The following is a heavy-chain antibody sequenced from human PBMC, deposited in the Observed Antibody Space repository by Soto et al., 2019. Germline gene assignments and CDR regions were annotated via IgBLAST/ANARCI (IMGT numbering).Heavy chain of an antibody. CDR3: ARDDGAIAVAGMFDY. J-gene: IGHJ4*02. CDR1: GYTFTSYG. V-gene: IGHV1-18*01. D-gene: IGHD6-19*01. CDR2: ISAYNGNT. Sequence: ASVKVSCKASGYTFTSYGISWVRQAPGQGLEWMGWISAYNGNTNYAQKLQGRVTMTTDTSTSTAYMELRSLRSDDTAVYYCARDDGAIAVAGMFDYWGQGTLVTVSS.